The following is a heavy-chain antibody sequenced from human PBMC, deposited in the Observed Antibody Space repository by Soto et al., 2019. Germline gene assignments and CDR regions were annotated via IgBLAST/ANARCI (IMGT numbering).Heavy chain of an antibody. D-gene: IGHD1-20*01. CDR2: VYNSGST. J-gene: IGHJ5*02. CDR3: AKYDWNNWFDP. Sequence: PSETLSLTCTVSGGSISSYYLSWIRQPPGKGLEWIGYVYNSGSTNYNPSLESRVTISVDTSKNQFSLKMNFVTAADTAVYYCAKYDWNNWFDPWGHGTLVTVSS. CDR1: GGSISSYY. V-gene: IGHV4-59*01.